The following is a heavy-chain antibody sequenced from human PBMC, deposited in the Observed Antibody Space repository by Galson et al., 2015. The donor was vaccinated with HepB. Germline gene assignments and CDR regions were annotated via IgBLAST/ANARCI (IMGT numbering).Heavy chain of an antibody. J-gene: IGHJ6*02. Sequence: SVKVSCKASGFTFTSSAVQWVRQARGQRLEWLGWISVGSGDTNYAQKFQERVTITRDMSTSTAYMELSSLRSEDTAVYYCAGWLHSLCCYFFGMDVWGQGTTVTVSS. CDR2: ISVGSGDT. CDR1: GFTFTSSA. V-gene: IGHV1-58*01. D-gene: IGHD5-24*01. CDR3: AGWLHSLCCYFFGMDV.